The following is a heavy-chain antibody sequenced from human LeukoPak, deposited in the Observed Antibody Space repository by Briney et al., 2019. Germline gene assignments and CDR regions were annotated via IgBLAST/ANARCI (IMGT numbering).Heavy chain of an antibody. V-gene: IGHV3-23*01. Sequence: GGSLRLSCAASGFTFSSYAMSWVRQAPGKGWEGVQAISGGGGSTYYADSVKGRFTISRDNSKNTLYLQMNSLRAEDTAVYYCAKALYRRGGQLVLVDDAFDIWGQGTMVTVSS. CDR1: GFTFSSYA. D-gene: IGHD6-13*01. CDR2: ISGGGGST. CDR3: AKALYRRGGQLVLVDDAFDI. J-gene: IGHJ3*02.